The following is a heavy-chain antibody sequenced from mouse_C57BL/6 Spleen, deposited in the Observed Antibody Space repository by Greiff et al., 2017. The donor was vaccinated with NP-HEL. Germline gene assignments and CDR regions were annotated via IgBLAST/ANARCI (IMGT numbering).Heavy chain of an antibody. CDR2: IDPETGGT. J-gene: IGHJ1*03. Sequence: QVQLQQSGAELVRPGASVTLSCKASGYTFTDYEMHWVKQTPVHGLEWIGAIDPETGGTAYNQKFKGKAILTADKSSSTAYMELRSLTSEDSAVYYCTRERVFGNWYFDVWGTGTTVTVSS. CDR1: GYTFTDYE. D-gene: IGHD4-1*01. V-gene: IGHV1-15*01. CDR3: TRERVFGNWYFDV.